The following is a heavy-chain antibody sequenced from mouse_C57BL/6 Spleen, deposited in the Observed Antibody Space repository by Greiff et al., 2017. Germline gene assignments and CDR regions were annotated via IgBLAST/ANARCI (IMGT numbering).Heavy chain of an antibody. J-gene: IGHJ3*01. CDR3: AREDYYGSPFAY. Sequence: DVHLVESEGGLVQPGSPMKLSCTASGFTFSDYYMAWVRQVPEKGLEWVANINYDGSSTYYLDSLKSRFIISRDNAKNILYLQMSSLKSEDTATYYCAREDYYGSPFAYWGQGTLVTVSA. V-gene: IGHV5-16*01. D-gene: IGHD1-1*01. CDR1: GFTFSDYY. CDR2: INYDGSST.